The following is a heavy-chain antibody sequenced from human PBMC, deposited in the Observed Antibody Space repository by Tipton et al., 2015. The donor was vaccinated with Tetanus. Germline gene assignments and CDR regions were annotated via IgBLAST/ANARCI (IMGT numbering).Heavy chain of an antibody. D-gene: IGHD3-3*01. CDR1: GGSISRGDYS. CDR2: ISHSGST. V-gene: IGHV4-30-2*01. CDR3: ARANYDFPKKGPFDS. J-gene: IGHJ4*02. Sequence: TLSLTCVVSGGSISRGDYSWSWIRQPPGKGLEWIGDISHSGSTYYNPSLKSRITISQDTSKNQFSLRLTSVTAADTAVYYCARANYDFPKKGPFDSWGQGSLVIVSS.